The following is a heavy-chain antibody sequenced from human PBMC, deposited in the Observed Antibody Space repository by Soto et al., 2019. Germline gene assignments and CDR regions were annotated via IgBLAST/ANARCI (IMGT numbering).Heavy chain of an antibody. CDR2: ISASNGNT. CDR3: ARDPNPSYSSCWYRNNWFDP. J-gene: IGHJ5*02. V-gene: IGHV1-18*01. Sequence: QVQLVQSGAEVKKPGASVKVSCKASGYTFTSYGISWVRQAPGQGLEWMGWISASNGNTNYAQKHQGRGTMTTDTAKSTAYMELRSLRSDDTAVYYCARDPNPSYSSCWYRNNWFDPWGQGTLVTVSS. D-gene: IGHD6-19*01. CDR1: GYTFTSYG.